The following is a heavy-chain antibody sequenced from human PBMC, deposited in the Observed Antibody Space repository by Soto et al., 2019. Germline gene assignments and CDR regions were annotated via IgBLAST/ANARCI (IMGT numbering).Heavy chain of an antibody. CDR3: AGGHYSNYYYYYGMDV. CDR2: IYYSGST. CDR1: GGSISSSSYY. Sequence: SETLSLTCTVSGGSISSSSYYWGWIRQPPGKGLEWIGSIYYSGSTYYNPSLKSRVTISVDTSKNQFSLKLSSVTAADTAVYYCAGGHYSNYYYYYGMDVWGQGTTVTVS. J-gene: IGHJ6*02. V-gene: IGHV4-39*01. D-gene: IGHD4-4*01.